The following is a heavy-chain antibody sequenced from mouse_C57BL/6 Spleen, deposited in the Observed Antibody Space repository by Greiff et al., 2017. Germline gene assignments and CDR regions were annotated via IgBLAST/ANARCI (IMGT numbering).Heavy chain of an antibody. D-gene: IGHD1-1*01. Sequence: QVQLQQPGTELVKPGASVKLSCKASGYTFTSSWMPWVKQRPGQGLEWIGNINPSNGGTIYNEKFKSKATLTVDKSSSTAYMQLSSLTSEDSAVYYCARSYYGSSYGYFDDWGQGATLTVAS. CDR2: INPSNGGT. CDR3: ARSYYGSSYGYFDD. CDR1: GYTFTSSW. V-gene: IGHV1-53*01. J-gene: IGHJ2*01.